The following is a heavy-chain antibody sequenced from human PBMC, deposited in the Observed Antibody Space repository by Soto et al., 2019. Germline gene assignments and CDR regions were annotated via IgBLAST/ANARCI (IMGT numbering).Heavy chain of an antibody. Sequence: ASVKFSCKASGYTFTSYGISWVRQAPGQGLEWMGWISAYNGNTNYAQKLQGRVTMTTDTSTSTAYMELRSLRSDDTAVYYCARDLDEGITIFGVVIMQSYGMDVWGQGTTVTVSS. CDR1: GYTFTSYG. CDR2: ISAYNGNT. D-gene: IGHD3-3*01. CDR3: ARDLDEGITIFGVVIMQSYGMDV. V-gene: IGHV1-18*01. J-gene: IGHJ6*02.